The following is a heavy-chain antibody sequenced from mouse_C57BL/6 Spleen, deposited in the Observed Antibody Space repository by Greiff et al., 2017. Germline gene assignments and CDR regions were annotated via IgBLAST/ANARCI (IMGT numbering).Heavy chain of an antibody. V-gene: IGHV1-81*01. CDR2: IYPRSGNT. CDR1: GYTFTSYG. CDR3: ASYDYPFAY. J-gene: IGHJ3*01. D-gene: IGHD2-4*01. Sequence: LVESGAELARPGASVKLSCKASGYTFTSYGISWVKQRTGQGLEWIGEIYPRSGNTYYNEKFKGKATLTADKSSSTAYMELRSLTSEDSAVYFCASYDYPFAYWGQGTLVTVSA.